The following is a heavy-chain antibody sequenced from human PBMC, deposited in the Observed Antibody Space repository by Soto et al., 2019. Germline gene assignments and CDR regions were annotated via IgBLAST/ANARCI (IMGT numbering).Heavy chain of an antibody. D-gene: IGHD2-15*01. V-gene: IGHV4-30-4*01. CDR1: GGSISSGDYY. CDR2: IYYSGST. J-gene: IGHJ5*02. Sequence: QVQLQESGPGLVKPSQTLSLTCTVSGGSISSGDYYWSWIRQPPGKGLEWIGYIYYSGSTYYNPSLRSRVTISVDTSKNQFSLKLSSVTAAHTAVYYCARGLGYCSGGSCYPLNWFDPWGQGTLVTVSS. CDR3: ARGLGYCSGGSCYPLNWFDP.